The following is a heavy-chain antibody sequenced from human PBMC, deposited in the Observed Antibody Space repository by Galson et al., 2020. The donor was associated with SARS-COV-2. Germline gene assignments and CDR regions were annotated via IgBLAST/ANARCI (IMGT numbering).Heavy chain of an antibody. CDR2: INHTGTT. CDR3: ARGLMIGGSFYGMDV. J-gene: IGHJ6*02. CDR1: GGSFSNIY. V-gene: IGHV4-34*01. Sequence: PSETLSLTCAVYGGSFSNIYWTWIRQAPDKGLEWIGEINHTGTTNCKPSLKSRVTISADTSKNQFSLKVRSVTAADTAVYYCARGLMIGGSFYGMDVWGLGTTVTVSS. D-gene: IGHD3-22*01.